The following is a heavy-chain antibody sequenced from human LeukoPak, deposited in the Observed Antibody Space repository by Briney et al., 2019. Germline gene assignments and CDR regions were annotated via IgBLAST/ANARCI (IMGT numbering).Heavy chain of an antibody. CDR2: IYPGDADA. Sequence: PGASLKISCKGSGYSFTNYWIGWVRQMPGKGLEWMGIIYPGDADARYGPSFQGQVTISADKSISTAYLQWSSLKASDTAIYYCARRVYSNYWYFDLWGRGTLVTVSS. CDR1: GYSFTNYW. D-gene: IGHD4-11*01. CDR3: ARRVYSNYWYFDL. V-gene: IGHV5-51*03. J-gene: IGHJ2*01.